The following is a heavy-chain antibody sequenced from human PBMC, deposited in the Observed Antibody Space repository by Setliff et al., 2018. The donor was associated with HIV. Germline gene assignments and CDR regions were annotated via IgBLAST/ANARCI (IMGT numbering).Heavy chain of an antibody. CDR1: GFTFNKYY. CDR2: VSPDGTEA. Sequence: GSLRLSCAASGFTFNKYYMSWVRRAPGKGLEWVASVSPDGTEASSVGSMRGRFTVSRDNAKNSLYLQMNSLRAEDTAIYYCARGGYFDSSSAGALDVWGQGTLVTVSS. D-gene: IGHD3-22*01. CDR3: ARGGYFDSSSAGALDV. V-gene: IGHV3-7*01. J-gene: IGHJ3*01.